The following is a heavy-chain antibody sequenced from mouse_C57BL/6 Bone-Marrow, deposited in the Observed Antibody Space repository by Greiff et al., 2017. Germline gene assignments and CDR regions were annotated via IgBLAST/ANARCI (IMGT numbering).Heavy chain of an antibody. J-gene: IGHJ1*03. Sequence: EVKVVESGEGLVKPGGSLKLSCAASGFTFSSYAMSWVRQTPEKRLEWVAYISSGGDYIYYADTVKGRFTISRDNARNTLYLQMSSLKSEDTAMYYCTRDGYYGGYFDVWGTGTTVTVSS. CDR1: GFTFSSYA. V-gene: IGHV5-9-1*02. D-gene: IGHD2-3*01. CDR3: TRDGYYGGYFDV. CDR2: ISSGGDYI.